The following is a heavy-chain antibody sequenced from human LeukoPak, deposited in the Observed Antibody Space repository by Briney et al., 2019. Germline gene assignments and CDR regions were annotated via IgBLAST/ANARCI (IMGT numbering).Heavy chain of an antibody. CDR1: GGSISTYY. CDR2: IHNSGTT. CDR3: ARCHYFGSGAYDY. Sequence: SETLSLTCTVSGGSISTYYWSWIRQSPGRGLEWIGYIHNSGTTNYNPSLKSRVTFSVDTSNNQFSLKLSSVTAADTAVYYCARCHYFGSGAYDYWGQGTLVTVSS. V-gene: IGHV4-59*01. D-gene: IGHD3-10*01. J-gene: IGHJ4*02.